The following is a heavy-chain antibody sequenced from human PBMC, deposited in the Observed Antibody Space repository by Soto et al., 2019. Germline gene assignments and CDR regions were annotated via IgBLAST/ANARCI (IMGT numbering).Heavy chain of an antibody. D-gene: IGHD4-17*01. CDR2: IYYSGST. CDR1: GGSISSYY. J-gene: IGHJ4*02. CDR3: ARVVLSGDSAYCFDY. Sequence: SETLSLTCTVSGGSISSYYWSWIRQPPGKGLEWIGYIYYSGSTNYNPSLKSRVTISVDTSKNQFSLKLSSVTAADTAVYYCARVVLSGDSAYCFDYWGQGTLVTVSS. V-gene: IGHV4-59*01.